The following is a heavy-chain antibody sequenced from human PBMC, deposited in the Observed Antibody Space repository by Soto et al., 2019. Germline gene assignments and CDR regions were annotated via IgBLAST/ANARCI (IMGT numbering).Heavy chain of an antibody. Sequence: ASVKVSCKASGYTFTSYYMHWVRQAPGQGLELMGIINPSGGSTSYAQKFQGRVTMTRDTSTSTVYMELSSLRSEDTAVYYCARDASGSYYYYYGMDVWGQGTTVTVYS. CDR2: INPSGGST. CDR3: ARDASGSYYYYYGMDV. J-gene: IGHJ6*02. D-gene: IGHD1-26*01. V-gene: IGHV1-46*01. CDR1: GYTFTSYY.